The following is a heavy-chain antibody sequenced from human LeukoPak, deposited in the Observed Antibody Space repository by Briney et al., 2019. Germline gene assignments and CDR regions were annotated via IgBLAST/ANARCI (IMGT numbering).Heavy chain of an antibody. Sequence: ETLSLTCTVSGGSLSSYYWSWVRQPPGKGLEWIGYIYYSGSTNYNPSLTSRVTISVDTSKNQFSLKLSSVTAADTAVYYCARGYGSGSFIDYWGQGTLVTVSS. CDR2: IYYSGST. D-gene: IGHD3-10*01. CDR3: ARGYGSGSFIDY. J-gene: IGHJ4*02. CDR1: GGSLSSYY. V-gene: IGHV4-59*01.